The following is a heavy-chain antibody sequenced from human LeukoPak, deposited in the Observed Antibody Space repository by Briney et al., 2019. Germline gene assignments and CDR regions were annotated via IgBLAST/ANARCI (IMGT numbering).Heavy chain of an antibody. J-gene: IGHJ4*02. D-gene: IGHD3-10*01. CDR1: GFTFSSYG. V-gene: IGHV3-23*01. Sequence: GGSLRLSCAASGFTFSSYGMSWVRQAPGKGLEWVSAISGSGGSTYYADSVKGRFTISRDNSKNTLYLQMNSLGAEDTAVYYCAKGYWGYYGSGSYYNDYWGQGTLVTVSS. CDR3: AKGYWGYYGSGSYYNDY. CDR2: ISGSGGST.